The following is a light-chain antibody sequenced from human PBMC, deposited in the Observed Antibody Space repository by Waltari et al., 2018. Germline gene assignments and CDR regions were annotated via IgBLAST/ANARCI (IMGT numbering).Light chain of an antibody. CDR3: QSYDSSLSGWV. CDR2: GNS. Sequence: QSVLTQPPSVSGAPGQRVTISCTGSSSNIGAGYDVHWYQQLPGTAPKLLIYGNSNRPSAPPDRFSGSKSGTSASLAITGLQAEDEADYYCQSYDSSLSGWVFGGGTKLTVL. J-gene: IGLJ3*02. CDR1: SSNIGAGYD. V-gene: IGLV1-40*01.